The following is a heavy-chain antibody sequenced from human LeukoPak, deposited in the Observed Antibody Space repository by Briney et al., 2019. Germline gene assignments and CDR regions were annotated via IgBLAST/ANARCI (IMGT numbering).Heavy chain of an antibody. CDR3: AKSRSYSYYFDY. V-gene: IGHV3-30*02. Sequence: AGGSLRLSCAASGFTSSNYGMHWVRQAPGKGLEWVAFTRYDGNNKYYADSVKGRFTISRDNSKNTLYLQMNSLRADDTAVYCCAKSRSYSYYFDYWGQGTLVTVSS. CDR1: GFTSSNYG. CDR2: TRYDGNNK. J-gene: IGHJ4*02. D-gene: IGHD1-26*01.